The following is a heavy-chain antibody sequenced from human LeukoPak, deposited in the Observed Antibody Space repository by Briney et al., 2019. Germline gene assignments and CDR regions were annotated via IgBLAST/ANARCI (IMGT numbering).Heavy chain of an antibody. CDR3: ARAYCGGDCYSSWFDP. CDR2: ISYDGSNK. J-gene: IGHJ5*02. CDR1: GFTFSSYG. D-gene: IGHD2-21*02. Sequence: PGGSLRLSCAASGFTFSSYGMHWVRQAPGKGLEWVAVISYDGSNKYYADSVKGRFTISRDNSKNTLYLQMNSLRAEDTAVYYCARAYCGGDCYSSWFDPWGQGTLVTVSS. V-gene: IGHV3-30*03.